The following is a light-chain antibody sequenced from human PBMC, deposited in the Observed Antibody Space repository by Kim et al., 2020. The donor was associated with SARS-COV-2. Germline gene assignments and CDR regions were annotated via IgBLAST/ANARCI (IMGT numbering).Light chain of an antibody. Sequence: EIVLTQSPGTLSFSPGERATLSCRASQSVSSSYLAWYQHKPGQAPRLLVYGASNRATGIPDRFSGSGSGTDFTLTIGRLEPEDFAVYYCQQYAGSPWTFGQGTKVDIK. CDR3: QQYAGSPWT. J-gene: IGKJ1*01. V-gene: IGKV3-20*01. CDR2: GAS. CDR1: QSVSSSY.